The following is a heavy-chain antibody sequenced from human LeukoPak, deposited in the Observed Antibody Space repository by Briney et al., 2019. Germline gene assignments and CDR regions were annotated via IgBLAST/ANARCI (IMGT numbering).Heavy chain of an antibody. CDR3: LTSRGYYP. D-gene: IGHD3-22*01. CDR1: GYTFTSYG. CDR2: ISAYNGNT. Sequence: ASVKVSCKASGYTFTSYGISWVRQAPGQGLEWMGWISAYNGNTNYAQKLQGRVTMTRDMSTSTVYMELSGLRSEDTAVYYCLTSRGYYPWGQGTLVTVSS. J-gene: IGHJ5*02. V-gene: IGHV1-18*01.